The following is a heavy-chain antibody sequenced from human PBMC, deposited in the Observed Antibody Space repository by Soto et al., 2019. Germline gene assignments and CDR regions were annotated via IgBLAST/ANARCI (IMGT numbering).Heavy chain of an antibody. CDR2: MNPNSGNT. J-gene: IGHJ6*02. CDR3: ARGGYSYGYYYYYGMDV. CDR1: GYTFTSYD. V-gene: IGHV1-8*01. Sequence: ASVKVSCKASGYTFTSYDINWVRQATGQGLEWMGWMNPNSGNTGYAQKFQGRVTMTRNTSISTAYMELSSLRSEDTAVYYCARGGYSYGYYYYYGMDVWGQGTTVTVYS. D-gene: IGHD5-18*01.